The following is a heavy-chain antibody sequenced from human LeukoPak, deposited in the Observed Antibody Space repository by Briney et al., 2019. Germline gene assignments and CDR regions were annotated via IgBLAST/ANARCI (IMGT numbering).Heavy chain of an antibody. CDR1: GFTFSSYW. J-gene: IGHJ4*02. CDR3: ARAGYTSGYDY. Sequence: GGSLRLSCAASGFTFSSYWMSWVRQAPGKGLEWLANIKEDGSDKYYVDSVKGRFTISRDNAKNSLYLQMNNLRVEDTAVCYCARAGYTSGYDYWGQGTLVTVSS. CDR2: IKEDGSDK. V-gene: IGHV3-7*01. D-gene: IGHD6-19*01.